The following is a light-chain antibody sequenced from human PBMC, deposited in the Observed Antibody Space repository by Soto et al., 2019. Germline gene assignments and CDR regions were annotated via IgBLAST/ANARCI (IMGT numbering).Light chain of an antibody. Sequence: EIVFPQSPATLSLSPGERSTLSGRASPRVRPYLSWYPQKPGQATRLLIYDASNRATDIPDRFSGSGSGTDFTLTISRLGNADFAVYYCHKRSKWTLTVGGGKKVDIK. J-gene: IGKJ4*01. CDR3: HKRSKWTLT. CDR2: DAS. CDR1: PRVRPY. V-gene: IGKV3-11*01.